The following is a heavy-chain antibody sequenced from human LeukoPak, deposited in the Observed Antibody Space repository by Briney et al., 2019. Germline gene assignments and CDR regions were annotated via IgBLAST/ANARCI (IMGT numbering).Heavy chain of an antibody. D-gene: IGHD6-13*01. Sequence: PSETLSLTCTVSGGSISSSSYYWGWIRQPPGKGLEWIGSIYYSGSTYYNPSLKSRVTISVDTSKNQFSLNLNAVTAADTAVFYCVRDGDSSSWSPQHFDYWGQGILVIVSS. J-gene: IGHJ4*02. V-gene: IGHV4-39*07. CDR2: IYYSGST. CDR1: GGSISSSSYY. CDR3: VRDGDSSSWSPQHFDY.